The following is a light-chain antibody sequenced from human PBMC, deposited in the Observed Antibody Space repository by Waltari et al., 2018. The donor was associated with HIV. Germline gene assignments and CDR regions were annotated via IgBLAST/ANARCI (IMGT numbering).Light chain of an antibody. CDR2: EVN. CDR1: SSDVGGYDY. Sequence: QSALTRPPSASGSPGQSVTISCTGTSSDVGGYDYVSWYQQHPGKAPKLIIYEVNKRPSGVPDRFSGSKSGNTASLTVSGLQSEDEADYYCSSYAGSNNLGVFGGGTKLTVL. J-gene: IGLJ2*01. CDR3: SSYAGSNNLGV. V-gene: IGLV2-8*01.